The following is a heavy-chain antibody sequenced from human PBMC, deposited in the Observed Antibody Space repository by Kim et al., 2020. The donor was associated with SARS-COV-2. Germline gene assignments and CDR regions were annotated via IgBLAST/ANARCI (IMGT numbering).Heavy chain of an antibody. CDR3: ARDSGWSLRFLEAGPLRWFDP. J-gene: IGHJ5*02. CDR2: INPSGGST. V-gene: IGHV1-46*01. D-gene: IGHD3-3*01. CDR1: GYTFTSYY. Sequence: ASVKVSCKASGYTFTSYYMHWVRQAPGQGLEWMGIINPSGGSTSYAQKFQGRVTMTRDTSTSTVYMELSSLRSEDTAVYYCARDSGWSLRFLEAGPLRWFDPWGQGTLVTVSS.